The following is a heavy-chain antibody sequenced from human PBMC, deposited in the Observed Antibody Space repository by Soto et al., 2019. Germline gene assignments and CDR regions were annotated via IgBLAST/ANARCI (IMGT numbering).Heavy chain of an antibody. CDR3: SRRAPEGFDP. CDR1: GGSIATSSYF. Sequence: ETLSLTCTVSGGSIATSSYFWAWIRRPPGKGLEWIGSIDYRGTIYNNPSLKSRVTISVDTSKNHFSLKLDSVTAADTALYYCSRRAPEGFDPWGQGTLVTVSS. V-gene: IGHV4-39*02. CDR2: IDYRGTI. J-gene: IGHJ5*02.